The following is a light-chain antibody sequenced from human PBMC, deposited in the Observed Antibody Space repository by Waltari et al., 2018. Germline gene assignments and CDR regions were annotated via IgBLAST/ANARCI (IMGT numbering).Light chain of an antibody. J-gene: IGKJ1*01. Sequence: EIMLTQSPGTLSLSPGERATLSCRASQIISKYLAWYQQKPGQAPRLLIFHASSRAAGIPDRFSGSGSGTDFRLSISRLEPEDFAVYYCQHYESLPVTFGQGTKVEIK. CDR2: HAS. CDR3: QHYESLPVT. V-gene: IGKV3-20*01. CDR1: QIISKY.